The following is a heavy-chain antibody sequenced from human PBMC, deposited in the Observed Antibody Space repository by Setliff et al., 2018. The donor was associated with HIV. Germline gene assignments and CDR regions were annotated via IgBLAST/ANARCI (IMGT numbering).Heavy chain of an antibody. Sequence: RLSCAASGFTFSNYAMTWVRQAPGTGLECVSAISGGGGITYYADSVKGRFTISRDNSKNTLYLQMNSLRVEDTALYYCAKDYLSSSTWYGGLGYWGLGTLV. J-gene: IGHJ4*02. V-gene: IGHV3-23*01. CDR3: AKDYLSSSTWYGGLGY. CDR1: GFTFSNYA. D-gene: IGHD6-13*01. CDR2: ISGGGGIT.